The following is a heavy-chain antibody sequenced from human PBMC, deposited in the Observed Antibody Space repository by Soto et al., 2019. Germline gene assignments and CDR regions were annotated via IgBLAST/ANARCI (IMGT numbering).Heavy chain of an antibody. CDR2: INPSGTT. CDR1: GGSFSGYY. D-gene: IGHD4-17*01. CDR3: ARGRDGGAAI. Sequence: QVQLQQWGAGLLKPSETLSLTCAVYGGSFSGYYWSWIRQPPGKGLEWIGEINPSGTTNYTPSLTSRVTMSGDTPKNQFSLKMTSVTAADTAVYYCARGRDGGAAIWGQGTRVTVSS. V-gene: IGHV4-34*01. J-gene: IGHJ4*02.